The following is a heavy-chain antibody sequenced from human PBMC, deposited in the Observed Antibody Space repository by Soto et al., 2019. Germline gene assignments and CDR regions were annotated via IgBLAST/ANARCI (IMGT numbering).Heavy chain of an antibody. Sequence: QVQLVESGGGVVQPGKSRRLSCAASGFSFNNYAIHWVRQGPGKGLEWVAVISFDGSNKFYADSVKGRFTISRDNHKNIVFLQMDSLRTEDTALYYCARGATAIPTPLGYWGQGALVTVSS. CDR2: ISFDGSNK. CDR3: ARGATAIPTPLGY. CDR1: GFSFNNYA. J-gene: IGHJ4*02. D-gene: IGHD2-21*02. V-gene: IGHV3-30-3*01.